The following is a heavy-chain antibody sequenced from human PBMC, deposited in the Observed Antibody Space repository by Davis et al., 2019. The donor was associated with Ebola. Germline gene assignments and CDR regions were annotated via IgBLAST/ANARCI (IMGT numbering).Heavy chain of an antibody. V-gene: IGHV3-21*01. CDR1: GFTFSRHS. J-gene: IGHJ4*02. D-gene: IGHD7-27*01. Sequence: GESLKISCAASGFTFSRHSMNWVRQAPGKGLEWVASISDTGYNIFYVDSVKGRFTISRDNAMNSLYLQMDSLRADDTAVYYCARSLPKWGRLDYWGQGALVTVSS. CDR3: ARSLPKWGRLDY. CDR2: ISDTGYNI.